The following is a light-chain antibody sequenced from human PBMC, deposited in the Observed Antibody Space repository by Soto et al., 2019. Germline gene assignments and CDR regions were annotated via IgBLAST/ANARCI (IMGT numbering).Light chain of an antibody. V-gene: IGLV1-44*01. CDR1: TSNIGSNT. CDR2: SND. CDR3: AVWDDSLNAWV. J-gene: IGLJ3*02. Sequence: QSVLTQPPSASGTPGQSVTISCSGSTSNIGSNTVNWYQQLPGTAPKLLVYSNDQRPSGVPDRFSASTSGTSAFLAISGLQSEDEAEYDCAVWDDSLNAWVFGGGTKLTVL.